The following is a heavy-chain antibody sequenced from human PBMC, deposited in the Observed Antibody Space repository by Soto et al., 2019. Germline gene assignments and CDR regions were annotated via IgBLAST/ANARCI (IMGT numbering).Heavy chain of an antibody. V-gene: IGHV1-24*01. Sequence: GASVKVSGKVSGYTLTELSMHWVRQAPGKGLEWMGGFDPEDGETIYAQKFQGRVTMTEDTSTDTAYMELSSLRSEDTAVYYCATLSLTYDILTPPPFDIWGQGTMVTVSS. D-gene: IGHD3-9*01. CDR1: GYTLTELS. J-gene: IGHJ3*02. CDR3: ATLSLTYDILTPPPFDI. CDR2: FDPEDGET.